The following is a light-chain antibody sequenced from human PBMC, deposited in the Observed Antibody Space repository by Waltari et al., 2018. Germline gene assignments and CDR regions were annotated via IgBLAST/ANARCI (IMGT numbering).Light chain of an antibody. CDR1: SRDVGSYTF. V-gene: IGLV2-23*02. CDR2: EVT. J-gene: IGLJ1*01. CDR3: SSYAGGVYV. Sequence: QSAPTQPASVSGSPGQPLTVPCTGSSRDVGSYTFVSWYQHHPGNAPKLIIYEVTKRPSGVSDRFSGSKSGNTASLTISGLQTDDEADYYCSSYAGGVYVFGTGTTVTVL.